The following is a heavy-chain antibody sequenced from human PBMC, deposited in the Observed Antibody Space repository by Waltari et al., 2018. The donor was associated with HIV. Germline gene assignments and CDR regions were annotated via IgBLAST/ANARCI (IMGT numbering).Heavy chain of an antibody. CDR1: GYTFTGYY. J-gene: IGHJ4*02. V-gene: IGHV1-2*02. CDR2: INPNSGGT. CDR3: ARASRKVVAATPYFDY. D-gene: IGHD2-15*01. Sequence: QVQLVQSGAEVKKPGASVKVSCKASGYTFTGYYMHWLRQAHGQGLEWMGWINPNSGGTNYAQKFQGRVTMTRDTSISTAYMELSRLRSDDTAVYYCARASRKVVAATPYFDYWGQGTLVTVSS.